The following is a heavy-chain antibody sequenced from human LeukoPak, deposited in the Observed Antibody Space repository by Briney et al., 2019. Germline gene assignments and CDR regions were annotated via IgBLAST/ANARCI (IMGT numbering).Heavy chain of an antibody. D-gene: IGHD5-24*01. J-gene: IGHJ3*02. CDR1: GGSISSYY. Sequence: SETLSLTCTVSGGSISSYYWSWIRQPAGRGLEWIGRMYTSGSTNFSPSLKSRVTMSVDTSKNQFPLKLSSVTAADTAVYYCARVTDGYNYPGAFDIWGQGTMVTVSS. CDR3: ARVTDGYNYPGAFDI. CDR2: MYTSGST. V-gene: IGHV4-4*07.